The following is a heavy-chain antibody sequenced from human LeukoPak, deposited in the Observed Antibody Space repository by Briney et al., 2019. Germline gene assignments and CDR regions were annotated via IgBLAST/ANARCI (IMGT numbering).Heavy chain of an antibody. CDR1: GFTFSTYW. CDR3: ATTFGGSYTAFDY. J-gene: IGHJ4*02. D-gene: IGHD1-26*01. V-gene: IGHV3-74*01. Sequence: PGGSLRLSCAASGFTFSTYWMHWVRQAPGKGLVWVSRINRDGSSTSYADSVKGRFTISRDNAKNTLYLQMNSLRAEDTALYYCATTFGGSYTAFDYWGQGTLVTVSS. CDR2: INRDGSST.